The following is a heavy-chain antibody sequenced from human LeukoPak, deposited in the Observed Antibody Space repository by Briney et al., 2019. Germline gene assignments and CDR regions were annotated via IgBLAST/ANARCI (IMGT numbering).Heavy chain of an antibody. D-gene: IGHD3-16*01. V-gene: IGHV4-38-2*02. J-gene: IGHJ4*02. CDR1: GYSISSGYY. CDR3: ARDYSWGVAYFDY. Sequence: SETLSLTCTVSGYSISSGYYWGWIRQPPGKGLGWIGSIYHSGSTYYNPSLKSRVTISVDTSKNQFSLKLSSVTAADTAVYYCARDYSWGVAYFDYWGQGALVTVSS. CDR2: IYHSGST.